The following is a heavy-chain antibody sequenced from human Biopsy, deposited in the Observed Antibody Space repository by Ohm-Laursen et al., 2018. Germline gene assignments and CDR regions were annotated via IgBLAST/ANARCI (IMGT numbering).Heavy chain of an antibody. V-gene: IGHV3-9*01. CDR2: ISWNSVGI. CDR1: GFIFADYA. CDR3: AKIHCSGGSCYPNAFDM. Sequence: SLRLSCSASGFIFADYAMHWDRQAPGKGLGWVLGISWNSVGIGYADSVKGRFTISRDNAKNFLYLEMNNLRPEDTALYYCAKIHCSGGSCYPNAFDMWGHGARVTVS. D-gene: IGHD2-15*01. J-gene: IGHJ3*02.